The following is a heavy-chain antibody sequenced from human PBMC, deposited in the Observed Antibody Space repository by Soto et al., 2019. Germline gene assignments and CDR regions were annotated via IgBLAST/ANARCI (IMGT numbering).Heavy chain of an antibody. D-gene: IGHD4-17*01. V-gene: IGHV4-59*01. Sequence: QVQLQESGPGLVKPSETLSLICTVSGGSLSSYYWSWIRQPPGKGLEWIGKIYYSGSSNYNPSLKSRVTVSVDTSKNQFFLKLSSVTAADTAVYYCARDSTVTTSDAFDIWGQGTMVTVSS. CDR2: IYYSGSS. CDR1: GGSLSSYY. CDR3: ARDSTVTTSDAFDI. J-gene: IGHJ3*02.